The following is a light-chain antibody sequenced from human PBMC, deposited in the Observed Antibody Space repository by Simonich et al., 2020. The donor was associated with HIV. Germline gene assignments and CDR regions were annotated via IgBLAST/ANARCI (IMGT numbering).Light chain of an antibody. CDR2: AAS. V-gene: IGKV1-8*01. CDR3: QQYYSYPPT. Sequence: AIRMTQSPSSLSASTGDRVTITCRASQGISSYLAWYQQKPEKAPKLLSYAASTLQGGVPSRFSGSGSGTDFTLTISCLQSEDFATYYCQQYYSYPPTFGGGTKVEIK. CDR1: QGISSY. J-gene: IGKJ4*01.